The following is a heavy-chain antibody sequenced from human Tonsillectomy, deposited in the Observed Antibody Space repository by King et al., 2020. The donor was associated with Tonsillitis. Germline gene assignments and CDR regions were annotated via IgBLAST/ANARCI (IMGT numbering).Heavy chain of an antibody. CDR3: ARSRHYYDSGGYYPDAFDI. CDR1: GGSFSGYY. J-gene: IGHJ3*02. Sequence: VQLQQWGAGLLQPSETLSLTCAVYGGSFSGYYWSWIRQPPGKGREWMGEINHSGSTNYNPSLKSRVTISVDTSKNQFSLKLSSVTAADTAVYYCARSRHYYDSGGYYPDAFDIWGQGTMVTVSS. D-gene: IGHD3-22*01. V-gene: IGHV4-34*01. CDR2: INHSGST.